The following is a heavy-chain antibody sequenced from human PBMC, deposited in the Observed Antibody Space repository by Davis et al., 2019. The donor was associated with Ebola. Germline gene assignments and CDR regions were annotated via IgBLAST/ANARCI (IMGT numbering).Heavy chain of an antibody. CDR1: GGSFSGYY. D-gene: IGHD4-17*01. CDR3: ARFWGYGDYVLDY. Sequence: SETLSLTCAVYGGSFSGYYWSWIRQPPGKGLEWIGDINHSGSTNYNPSLKSRVTISVDTSKNQFSLKLSSVTAADTAVYYCARFWGYGDYVLDYWGQGTLVTVSS. V-gene: IGHV4-34*01. J-gene: IGHJ4*02. CDR2: INHSGST.